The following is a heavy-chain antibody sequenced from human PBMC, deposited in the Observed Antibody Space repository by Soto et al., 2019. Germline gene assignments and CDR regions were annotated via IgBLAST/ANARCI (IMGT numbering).Heavy chain of an antibody. V-gene: IGHV3-53*01. D-gene: IGHD5-12*01. J-gene: IGHJ3*02. CDR1: GFTVSSND. CDR3: AREGVRDGYNMGAFDI. Sequence: PGGSLRLSCAASGFTVSSNDMSWVRQAPGKGLEWVSVIYSGGSTYYADSVKGRFTISRDNSKNTLYLQMNSLRAEDTAVYYCAREGVRDGYNMGAFDIWGQGTMLTVSS. CDR2: IYSGGST.